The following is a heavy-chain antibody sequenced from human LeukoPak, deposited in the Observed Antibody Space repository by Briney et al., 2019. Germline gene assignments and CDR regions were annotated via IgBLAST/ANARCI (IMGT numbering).Heavy chain of an antibody. CDR2: ISGSGGST. D-gene: IGHD3-16*01. CDR1: GFTFSSYA. CDR3: AKASGDYVWGSIDY. V-gene: IGHV3-23*01. J-gene: IGHJ4*02. Sequence: GGSLRLSCAASGFTFSSYAMSWVRQAPGKGLEWVSGISGSGGSTYYADSVKGRFTISRDNSKNTLYLQMNSLRAEDTAVYYCAKASGDYVWGSIDYWGQGTLVTVSS.